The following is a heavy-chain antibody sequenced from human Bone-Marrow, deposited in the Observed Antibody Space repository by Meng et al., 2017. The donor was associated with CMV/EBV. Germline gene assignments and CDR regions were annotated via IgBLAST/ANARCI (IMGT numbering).Heavy chain of an antibody. J-gene: IGHJ6*02. Sequence: ASVKVSCKVSGYTLTELSMHWVRQAPGKGLEWMGGFDPEDGETIYAQKFQGRVTMTEDTSTDTAYMELSSLRSEDTAVYYSATDQSRVRYSSSTYYYYGMDVWGQGTTVTVSS. CDR1: GYTLTELS. CDR2: FDPEDGET. D-gene: IGHD6-6*01. CDR3: ATDQSRVRYSSSTYYYYGMDV. V-gene: IGHV1-24*01.